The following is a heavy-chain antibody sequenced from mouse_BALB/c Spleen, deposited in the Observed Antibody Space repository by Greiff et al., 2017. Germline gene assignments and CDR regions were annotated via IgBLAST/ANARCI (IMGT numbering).Heavy chain of an antibody. Sequence: VQLQQSGAELVKPGASVKLSCTASGFNIKDTYMHWVKQRPEQGLEWIGRIDPANGNTKYDPKFQGKATITADTSSNTAYLQLSSLTSEDTAVYYCARGLLRLHAMDYWGQGTSVTVSS. CDR1: GFNIKDTY. CDR3: ARGLLRLHAMDY. CDR2: IDPANGNT. J-gene: IGHJ4*01. D-gene: IGHD1-2*01. V-gene: IGHV14-3*02.